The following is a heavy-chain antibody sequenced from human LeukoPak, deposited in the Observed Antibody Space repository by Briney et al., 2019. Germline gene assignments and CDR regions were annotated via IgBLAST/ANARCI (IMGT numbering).Heavy chain of an antibody. J-gene: IGHJ4*02. CDR3: VRDHYVSGNYVLDDY. Sequence: GASVKVSCKASGGTFSSYAISWVRQAPGQGLEWMGWINPKNGGTNYAQKFQGRVTMTRDTSISAAYMVLSRLRSDDTAVYYCVRDHYVSGNYVLDDYWGQGTLVTVSS. D-gene: IGHD3-16*01. CDR2: INPKNGGT. V-gene: IGHV1-2*02. CDR1: GGTFSSYA.